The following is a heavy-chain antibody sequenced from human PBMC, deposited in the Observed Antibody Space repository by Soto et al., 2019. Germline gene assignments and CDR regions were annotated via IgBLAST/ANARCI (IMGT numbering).Heavy chain of an antibody. CDR1: GYTLTNYG. V-gene: IGHV1-18*04. Sequence: DSVQVSCKASGYTLTNYGVTWVRQAPGQGLEWLGRVTPYKADTNSAQNLQGRATMATDTSTNTAYLELRSLRSDDTAVYFCASEGGSSSGNFHAFHRWGQG. CDR3: ASEGGSSSGNFHAFHR. J-gene: IGHJ3*02. D-gene: IGHD3-22*01. CDR2: VTPYKADT.